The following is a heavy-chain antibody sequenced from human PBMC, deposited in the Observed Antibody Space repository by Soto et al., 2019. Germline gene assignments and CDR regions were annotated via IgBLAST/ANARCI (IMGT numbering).Heavy chain of an antibody. Sequence: GESLKISCKGSGYSFTSYWIGWVRQMPGKGLEWMGIIYPGDSDTRYSPSFQGQVTISADKSISTAYLQWSSLKASDTAMYYCARRATVVPLGGAFDIWGQGTMVTVSS. CDR2: IYPGDSDT. D-gene: IGHD4-17*01. CDR3: ARRATVVPLGGAFDI. V-gene: IGHV5-51*01. CDR1: GYSFTSYW. J-gene: IGHJ3*02.